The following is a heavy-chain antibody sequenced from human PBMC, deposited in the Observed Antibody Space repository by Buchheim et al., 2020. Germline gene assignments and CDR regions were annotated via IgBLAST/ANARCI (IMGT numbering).Heavy chain of an antibody. Sequence: QVQLVESGGGVVQPGRSLRLSCAASGFTFSGYGMHWVRQAPGKGLQWVALISYDGSNKYYADSVKGRFTISRDNSKDTLYLQMNSLRAEDTAVYYCARGSRYCSGNTCSYYYYGLDVWGQGTT. CDR3: ARGSRYCSGNTCSYYYYGLDV. CDR1: GFTFSGYG. J-gene: IGHJ6*02. D-gene: IGHD2-15*01. V-gene: IGHV3-30*04. CDR2: ISYDGSNK.